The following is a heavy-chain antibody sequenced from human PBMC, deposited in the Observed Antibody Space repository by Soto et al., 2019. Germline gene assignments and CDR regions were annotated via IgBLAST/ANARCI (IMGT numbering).Heavy chain of an antibody. CDR2: VSGSGGSV. V-gene: IGHV3-23*01. D-gene: IGHD2-2*01. Sequence: GGSLRLSCAAAGFTFSSYGMSWVRQAPGKGLEWVSAVSGSGGSVYYADSVGGRFTISRDNSKNTLYLQVNSLRAEDTAIYYCAKGSVVGADYSYGMDVWGQGTTVTVSS. J-gene: IGHJ6*02. CDR1: GFTFSSYG. CDR3: AKGSVVGADYSYGMDV.